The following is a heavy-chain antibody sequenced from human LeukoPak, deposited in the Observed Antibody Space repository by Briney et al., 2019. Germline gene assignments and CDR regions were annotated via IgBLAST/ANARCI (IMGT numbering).Heavy chain of an antibody. Sequence: TFSSYWMTWVRQAPGKGLEWIGTIYYSGSTYYNPSLTSRVTISVDTSKNQFSLKLSSVTAADTAVYYCARHKDYYYSYMDVWGKGTTVTISS. J-gene: IGHJ6*03. V-gene: IGHV4-39*01. CDR2: IYYSGST. CDR1: TFSSYW. CDR3: ARHKDYYYSYMDV.